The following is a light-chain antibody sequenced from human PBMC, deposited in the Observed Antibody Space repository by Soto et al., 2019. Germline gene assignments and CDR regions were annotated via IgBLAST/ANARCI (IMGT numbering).Light chain of an antibody. V-gene: IGKV1-12*01. CDR3: QQANSFPLT. J-gene: IGKJ5*01. CDR1: QGISSW. CDR2: AAS. Sequence: DIQMTQSPSSVSASVGDRVTITCRASQGISSWLAWYQKKPGKAPKLLIYAASSLQSADPSSFSGSGSGPDFALTISSLQPEVLATYYWQQANSFPLTVGEGTRLEIK.